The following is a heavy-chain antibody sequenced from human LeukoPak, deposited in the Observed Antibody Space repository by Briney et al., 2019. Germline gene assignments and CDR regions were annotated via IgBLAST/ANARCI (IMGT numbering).Heavy chain of an antibody. CDR3: ARDRGSYGSPCFFDY. CDR1: GFSFSSYS. Sequence: GGSLRLSCAASGFSFSSYSMNWVRQAPGKGLEWVSSISSSTSYVHYADSVKGRFTISRDNAKNSLYLRMNSLRAEDTAVYYCARDRGSYGSPCFFDYWGQGTLVTVSS. J-gene: IGHJ4*02. CDR2: ISSSTSYV. V-gene: IGHV3-21*01. D-gene: IGHD1-26*01.